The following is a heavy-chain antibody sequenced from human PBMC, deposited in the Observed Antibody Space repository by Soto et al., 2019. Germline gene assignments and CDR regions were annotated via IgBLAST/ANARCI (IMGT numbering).Heavy chain of an antibody. CDR3: NTDFYSTMIVVRFDN. Sequence: GGSLRLSCAASGFTFSNAWINWVRQAPGKGLEWVGRIKSKTDGGTTDFAAPVKGRFAISRDDSKDMVYLQMNSLKTEDTGIYYCNTDFYSTMIVVRFDNWGHGTLVNVSS. J-gene: IGHJ4*01. CDR2: IKSKTDGGTT. D-gene: IGHD3-22*01. V-gene: IGHV3-15*07. CDR1: GFTFSNAW.